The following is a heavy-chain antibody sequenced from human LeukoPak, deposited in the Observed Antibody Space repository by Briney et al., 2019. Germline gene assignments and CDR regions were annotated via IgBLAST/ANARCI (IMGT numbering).Heavy chain of an antibody. CDR2: MYADGST. CDR3: ARDRYRSGCMDV. CDR1: GLTVGINY. J-gene: IGHJ6*02. Sequence: PGGSLRLSCAASGLTVGINYMGWVRQAPEKGLEWVSFMYADGSTDYADSVKGRFTISRDNSKNTLYLQMNTLRAEDTAIYYCARDRYRSGCMDVWGQGTTVTVS. V-gene: IGHV3-53*01. D-gene: IGHD6-19*01.